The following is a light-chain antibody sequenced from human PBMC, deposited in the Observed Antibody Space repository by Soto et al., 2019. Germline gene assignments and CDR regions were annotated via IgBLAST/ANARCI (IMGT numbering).Light chain of an antibody. J-gene: IGKJ4*01. CDR1: QGIGKD. Sequence: DIQMTQSPSSLSASVGDRVSITCRASQGIGKDLGWYQQKPGKVPQRLMYAASSLQSGVPSRFSGSGSGTEFTLTISSLQPEDFATYYCLQHNTYPLTCGGGTKVEIK. V-gene: IGKV1-17*01. CDR2: AAS. CDR3: LQHNTYPLT.